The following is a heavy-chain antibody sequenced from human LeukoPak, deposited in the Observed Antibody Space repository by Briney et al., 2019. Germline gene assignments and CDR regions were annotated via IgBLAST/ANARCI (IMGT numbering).Heavy chain of an antibody. CDR2: IIPMLAIA. J-gene: IGHJ4*02. CDR1: GGTFSSSP. Sequence: SVKVSCKASGGTFSSSPITWVRQAPGQGLEWMGRIIPMLAIANYAQKFQGRVTITADKSTTTAYMELVSLRSEDTAVYYCAREYGNLTMVTNFDSWGQGTLVTVSS. V-gene: IGHV1-69*04. D-gene: IGHD4-17*01. CDR3: AREYGNLTMVTNFDS.